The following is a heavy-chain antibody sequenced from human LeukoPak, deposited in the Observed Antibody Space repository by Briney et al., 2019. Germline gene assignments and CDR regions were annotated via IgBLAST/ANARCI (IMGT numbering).Heavy chain of an antibody. CDR2: IYYSGST. Sequence: SETLSLTCTVSGGSISSYYWSWIRQPPGKGLEWIGYIYYSGSTNYNPSLKSRVTISVDTSKNQFSLKLSSVTAADTAVYYCARDGSIVGATTHYYYGMDVWGQGTTVTVSS. CDR1: GGSISSYY. V-gene: IGHV4-59*01. D-gene: IGHD1-26*01. CDR3: ARDGSIVGATTHYYYGMDV. J-gene: IGHJ6*02.